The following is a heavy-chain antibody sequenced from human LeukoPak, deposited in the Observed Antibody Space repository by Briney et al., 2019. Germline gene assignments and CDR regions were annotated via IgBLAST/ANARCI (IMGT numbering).Heavy chain of an antibody. J-gene: IGHJ6*04. D-gene: IGHD2-2*01. V-gene: IGHV4-34*01. CDR2: INHSGST. CDR1: GGSFSGYY. CDR3: ARGGYCSSTSCYVFPSGMDV. Sequence: KPSETLSLTCAVYGGSFSGYYWSWIRQPPGKGLEWIGEINHSGSTNYNPSLKSRVTISADTSKNQFSLKLSSVTAADTAVYYCARGGYCSSTSCYVFPSGMDVWGKGTTVTVSS.